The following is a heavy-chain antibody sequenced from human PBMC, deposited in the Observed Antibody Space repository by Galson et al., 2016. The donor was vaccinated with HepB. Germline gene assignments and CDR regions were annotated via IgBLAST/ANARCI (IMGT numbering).Heavy chain of an antibody. CDR3: VKDRPYGTGWYGFSAY. J-gene: IGHJ4*02. CDR1: GFTFITSV. Sequence: SLRLSCAASGFTFITSVMSWVRQTPGKGLEWVSSFRGRANTQYADSVRGRFTASRDDSTGTLFLQMNSLPADDTAVYYCVKDRPYGTGWYGFSAYWGQGTLVGVSS. V-gene: IGHV3-23*01. CDR2: FRGRANT. D-gene: IGHD6-13*01.